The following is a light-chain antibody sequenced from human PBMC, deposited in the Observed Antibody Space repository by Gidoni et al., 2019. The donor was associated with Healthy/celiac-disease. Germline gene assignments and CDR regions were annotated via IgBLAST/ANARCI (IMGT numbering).Light chain of an antibody. Sequence: DIVMTQSPLSLPVTPGEPASISCRSSQSLLHSNGYNYLDWYLQKPGQSPQLLIYLGSNRASGVPDRFSGSGSGTDFTLKISRVEAEDVGVYYCMQALQTPHFTFGHXTKVDIK. CDR3: MQALQTPHFT. V-gene: IGKV2-28*01. CDR1: QSLLHSNGYNY. CDR2: LGS. J-gene: IGKJ3*01.